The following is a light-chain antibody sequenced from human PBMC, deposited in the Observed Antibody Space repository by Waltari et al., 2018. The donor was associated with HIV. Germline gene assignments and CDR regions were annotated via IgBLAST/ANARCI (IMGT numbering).Light chain of an antibody. J-gene: IGLJ1*01. CDR2: EVS. CDR1: SSDVGGYNY. V-gene: IGLV2-14*01. Sequence: QSALTQPASVSGSPGQSITISCTGTSSDVGGYNYVSWYQQHPGKAPKLMIYEVSNRPSGVSTRSSGSKSGNTASLTISGLQAEDEADYYCSSYTSSSTLYVFGTGTKVTVL. CDR3: SSYTSSSTLYV.